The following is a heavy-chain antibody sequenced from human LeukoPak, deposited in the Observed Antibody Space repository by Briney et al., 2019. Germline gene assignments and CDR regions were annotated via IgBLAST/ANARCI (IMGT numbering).Heavy chain of an antibody. CDR2: INHSGST. Sequence: SETLSLTCTVSGYSISSGYYWGWIRQPPGKGLEWIGEINHSGSTNYNPSLKSRVTISVKTSKNQFSLKLSSVTAADTAVYYCARVTGYMIEDYFDYWGQGTLVTVSS. CDR3: ARVTGYMIEDYFDY. D-gene: IGHD3-22*01. CDR1: GYSISSGYY. V-gene: IGHV4-38-2*02. J-gene: IGHJ4*02.